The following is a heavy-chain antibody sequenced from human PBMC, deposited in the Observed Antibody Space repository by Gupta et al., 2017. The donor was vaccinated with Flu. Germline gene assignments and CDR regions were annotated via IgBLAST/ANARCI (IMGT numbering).Heavy chain of an antibody. J-gene: IGHJ5*02. CDR2: ISDSSSAM. CDR3: ARDESLYYERAFGDNRFGP. Sequence: RQAPGKGLEWVSSISDSSSAMYYADSVRGRFTISRDNAKNSLYLQMNSLRAEDTAIYYCARDESLYYERAFGDNRFGPWGQGTLVTVSS. D-gene: IGHD3-16*01. V-gene: IGHV3-21*06.